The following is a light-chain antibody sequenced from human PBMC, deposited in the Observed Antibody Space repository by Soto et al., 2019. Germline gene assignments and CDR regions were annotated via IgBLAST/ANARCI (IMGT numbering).Light chain of an antibody. CDR2: GAS. Sequence: EIELTQSPGTLSLSPGERATISCRASQSVSNNYLAWYQQKPGQAPRLLIYGASSRSTGIPDRFNGSGSGTDFTLTISRLEPEDFAVYYCQQYGSSPRTFGPGTKLEIK. CDR1: QSVSNNY. V-gene: IGKV3-20*01. CDR3: QQYGSSPRT. J-gene: IGKJ2*01.